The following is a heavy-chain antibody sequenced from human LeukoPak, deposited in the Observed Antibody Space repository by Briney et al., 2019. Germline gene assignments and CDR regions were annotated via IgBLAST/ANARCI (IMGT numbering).Heavy chain of an antibody. CDR2: INTGNGNT. CDR3: ARDYGDYNYFDY. D-gene: IGHD4-17*01. CDR1: GYTFSSYA. Sequence: ASVKVSCKASGYTFSSYAIHWVRQAPGQRLEWMGWINTGNGNTKYSQTFQGKFTITRDTSASTAYMELSSLRTEDTAVYYCARDYGDYNYFDYWGQGTLVTVSS. V-gene: IGHV1-3*04. J-gene: IGHJ4*02.